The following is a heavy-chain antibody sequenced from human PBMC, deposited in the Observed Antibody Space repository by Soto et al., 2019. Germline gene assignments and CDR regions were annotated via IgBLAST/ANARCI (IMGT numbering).Heavy chain of an antibody. CDR2: IIPIFGTA. J-gene: IGHJ4*02. D-gene: IGHD1-26*01. V-gene: IGHV1-69*13. Sequence: SVKVSCKASGGTFSSYAISRVRQAPGQGLEWMGGIIPIFGTANYAQKFQGRVTITADESTSTAYMELSSLRSEDTAVYYCARDRGLGSYYYSFDYWGQGTLVTVSS. CDR1: GGTFSSYA. CDR3: ARDRGLGSYYYSFDY.